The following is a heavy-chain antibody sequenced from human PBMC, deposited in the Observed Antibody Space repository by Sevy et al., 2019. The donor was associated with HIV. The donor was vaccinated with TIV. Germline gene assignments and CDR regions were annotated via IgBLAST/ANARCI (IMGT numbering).Heavy chain of an antibody. CDR3: AGYNNLGY. D-gene: IGHD1-1*01. J-gene: IGHJ4*02. Sequence: GGCLRLSCAVSGFSFSNYWMSWVRQPPGKGLEWVANIKEDGSEKHYVDSVKGRFTISRDNTKNSLFLQMNSMRAEDTALYYCAGYNNLGYWGQGTLVTVSS. CDR1: GFSFSNYW. CDR2: IKEDGSEK. V-gene: IGHV3-7*01.